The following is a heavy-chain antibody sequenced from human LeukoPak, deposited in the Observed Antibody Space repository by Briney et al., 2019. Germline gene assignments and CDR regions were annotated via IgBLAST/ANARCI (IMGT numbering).Heavy chain of an antibody. Sequence: GGSLRLSCAASGFTFSSYGMHWVRQAPGKGLEWVAVIWYGGSNKYYADSVKGRFTISRDNSKNTLYLQMNSLRAEDTAVYCCAKGGGWPFDYWGQGTLVTVSS. D-gene: IGHD6-19*01. V-gene: IGHV3-30*02. CDR3: AKGGGWPFDY. CDR2: IWYGGSNK. CDR1: GFTFSSYG. J-gene: IGHJ4*02.